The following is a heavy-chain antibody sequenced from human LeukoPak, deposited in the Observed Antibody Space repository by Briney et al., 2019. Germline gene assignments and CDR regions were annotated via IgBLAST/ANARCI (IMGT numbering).Heavy chain of an antibody. CDR3: AKPSDYYDSSGYWVEAFDI. Sequence: GGSLRLSCAASGFTFSSYGMTWVRQAPGKGLEWVSAISGSGSTTYYADSVKGRFTISRDNSKNTLYLQMNSLRAEDTAVYYCAKPSDYYDSSGYWVEAFDIWGQGTMVTVSS. CDR1: GFTFSSYG. V-gene: IGHV3-NL1*01. J-gene: IGHJ3*02. CDR2: ISGSGSTT. D-gene: IGHD3-22*01.